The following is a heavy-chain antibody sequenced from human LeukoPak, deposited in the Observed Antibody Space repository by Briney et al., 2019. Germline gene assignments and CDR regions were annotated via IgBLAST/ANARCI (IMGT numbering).Heavy chain of an antibody. D-gene: IGHD3-22*01. CDR1: GFTFRDFA. V-gene: IGHV3-23*01. CDR3: AKVPYYYDSSGYYYFDY. CDR2: ISRSGEIS. Sequence: GGSLRLSCAASGFTFRDFAMNWVRQAPGKGLEWVSIISRSGEISYHANSVKGRFTISRDNSKNTLYLQMNSLRAEDTAVYYCAKVPYYYDSSGYYYFDYWGQGTLVTVSS. J-gene: IGHJ4*02.